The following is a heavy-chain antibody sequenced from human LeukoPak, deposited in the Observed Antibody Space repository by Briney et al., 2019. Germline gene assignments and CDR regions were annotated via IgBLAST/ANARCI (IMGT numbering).Heavy chain of an antibody. Sequence: PSETLSLTCAVSGYSISTGYYGGWIRQSPGKGLECIGNIYHSGITHYNPSLQGRVTLSVDTSKNQFSLNLNSVTAADTAVYYCTRFSTASSRPAYYWGQGTLVIVSS. D-gene: IGHD2-21*01. CDR3: TRFSTASSRPAYY. CDR1: GYSISTGYY. J-gene: IGHJ4*02. CDR2: IYHSGIT. V-gene: IGHV4-38-2*01.